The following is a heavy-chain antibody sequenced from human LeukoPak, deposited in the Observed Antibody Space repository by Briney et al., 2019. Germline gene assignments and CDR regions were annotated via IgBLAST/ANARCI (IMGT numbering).Heavy chain of an antibody. CDR1: GFTFSSYA. D-gene: IGHD1-26*01. Sequence: GRSLRLSCAASGFTFSSYAMHWVRQAPGKGLEWVAVISYDGSNKYYADSVKGRFTISRDNSKNTLYLQMNSLRAEDTAVYYCLGSGGYYEFYAFDIWGQGTMVTVSS. CDR3: LGSGGYYEFYAFDI. CDR2: ISYDGSNK. J-gene: IGHJ3*02. V-gene: IGHV3-30-3*01.